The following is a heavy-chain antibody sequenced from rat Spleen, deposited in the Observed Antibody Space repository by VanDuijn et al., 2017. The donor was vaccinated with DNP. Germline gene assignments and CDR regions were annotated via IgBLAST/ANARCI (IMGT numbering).Heavy chain of an antibody. CDR1: GFTFSSFP. CDR3: VRWNSGHFDY. V-gene: IGHV5-46*01. Sequence: EVQLVESGGGSLQPGRSMKLSCTTSGFTFSSFPMAWVRQTPAKGLEWVAYIGSAAYAPYYGDSVKGRFTISRDNAKSTLYLQMNSLRSEDMATYYCVRWNSGHFDYWGQGVMVTVSS. J-gene: IGHJ2*01. D-gene: IGHD4-3*01. CDR2: IGSAAYAP.